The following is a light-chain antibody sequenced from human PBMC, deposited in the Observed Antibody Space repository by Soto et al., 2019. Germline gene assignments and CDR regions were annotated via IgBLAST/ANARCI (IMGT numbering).Light chain of an antibody. J-gene: IGKJ4*01. Sequence: EILMTQSPATLSVSPGERATLSCRASQSIYNSLAWFQQNPCQAPRLLIYRASTRAAGIPTRFSGSGSGTEFTPTISSQQSEDFAVYYCQQHNNWPLTFGGGTKAEIK. CDR3: QQHNNWPLT. V-gene: IGKV3-15*01. CDR2: RAS. CDR1: QSIYNS.